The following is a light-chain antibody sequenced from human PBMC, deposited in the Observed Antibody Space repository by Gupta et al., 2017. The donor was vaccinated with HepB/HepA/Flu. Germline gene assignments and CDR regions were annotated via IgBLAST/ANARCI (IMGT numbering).Light chain of an antibody. CDR1: SSNIENDY. CDR3: GTWDDTLSHVV. Sequence: QSVLTQPPSVSAAPGQKVTISCPGTSSNIENDYVSWYQQLPGAAPKLLIHTNDARPSGIPDRFSGSKSGTSATLSIAGLQTGDEADYYCGTWDDTLSHVVFGGGTKLTVL. V-gene: IGLV1-51*02. J-gene: IGLJ2*01. CDR2: TND.